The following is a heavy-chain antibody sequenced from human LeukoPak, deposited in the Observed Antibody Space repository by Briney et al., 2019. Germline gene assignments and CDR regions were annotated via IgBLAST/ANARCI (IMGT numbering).Heavy chain of an antibody. Sequence: PAGSLRLSCAASGFTFSSYARSWVRQAPGKGLEWVAAISGSGGSTYYASSVKGRFTISRDNPKNTLYLQMNSLRAEDTAVYYCAKDWSFTAPYYLDYWGQGTLVTVSS. D-gene: IGHD5-18*01. J-gene: IGHJ4*02. CDR1: GFTFSSYA. CDR2: ISGSGGST. V-gene: IGHV3-23*01. CDR3: AKDWSFTAPYYLDY.